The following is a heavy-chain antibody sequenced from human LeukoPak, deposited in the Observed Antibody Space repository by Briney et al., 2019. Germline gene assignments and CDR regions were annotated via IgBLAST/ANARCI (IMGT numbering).Heavy chain of an antibody. CDR2: LRNDGTNK. J-gene: IGHJ4*02. D-gene: IGHD6-13*01. V-gene: IGHV3-30*02. Sequence: GGSLRLSCAASGFSVSSYGMHWVRQAPGKGLEWVAFLRNDGTNKYYADSVKGRFTISRDNSKNTLYLQINSLRAEDTAMYYCARAAARNFDYWGQGTLVTVSS. CDR3: ARAAARNFDY. CDR1: GFSVSSYG.